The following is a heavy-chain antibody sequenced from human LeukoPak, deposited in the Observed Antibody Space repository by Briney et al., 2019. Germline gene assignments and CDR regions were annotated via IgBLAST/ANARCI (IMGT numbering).Heavy chain of an antibody. CDR1: GFTFSSYA. J-gene: IGHJ5*02. V-gene: IGHV3-30-3*01. CDR3: GRVPGFGELWFDP. Sequence: GGSLRLSCAASGFTFSSYAMHWVRQAPGKGLEWVAVISYDGSNKYYADSVKGRFTISRDNSKNTLYLQMNSLRAEDTAVYYCGRVPGFGELWFDPWGQGTLVTVSS. CDR2: ISYDGSNK. D-gene: IGHD3-10*01.